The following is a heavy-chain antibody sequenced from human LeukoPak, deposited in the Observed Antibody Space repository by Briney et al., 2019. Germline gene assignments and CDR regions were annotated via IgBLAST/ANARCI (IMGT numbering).Heavy chain of an antibody. CDR3: AKKVSGNNPFEG. Sequence: GGSLRLSCAASGFSFSNYAMSWVRQAPGKGLEWVSVISGGGTTTYYADSVKGRFTISRDNSRNTLYLQMNSLRAEDTALYYCAKKVSGNNPFEGWGRGTLVTVSS. J-gene: IGHJ4*02. V-gene: IGHV3-23*01. CDR2: ISGGGTTT. D-gene: IGHD5-24*01. CDR1: GFSFSNYA.